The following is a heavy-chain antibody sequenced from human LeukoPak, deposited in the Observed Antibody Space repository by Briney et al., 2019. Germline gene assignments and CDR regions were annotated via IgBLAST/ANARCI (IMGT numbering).Heavy chain of an antibody. CDR1: GFTVSSNS. J-gene: IGHJ4*02. CDR3: ARDKYYGDSYFEY. V-gene: IGHV3-53*01. D-gene: IGHD4-17*01. Sequence: GGSLRLSCTVSGFTVSSNSMSWVRQAPGKGLEWVSFIYSDNTHYSDSVKGRFTISRDNAKNSLYLQMNSLRAEDTAVYYCARDKYYGDSYFEYWGQGTLVTVSS. CDR2: IYSDNT.